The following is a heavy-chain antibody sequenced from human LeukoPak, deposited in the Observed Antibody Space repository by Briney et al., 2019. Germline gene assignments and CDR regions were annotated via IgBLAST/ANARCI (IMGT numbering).Heavy chain of an antibody. Sequence: GGSLRLSCAASGFTFSSYAMHWVRQAPGKGLEWVAVIWYDGSDKYYADSVKGRFTISRDNSKNTLYLQMNSLRAEDTAVYYCAKDSLLWFGELSGWGQGTLVTVSS. CDR3: AKDSLLWFGELSG. J-gene: IGHJ4*02. V-gene: IGHV3-33*06. CDR2: IWYDGSDK. D-gene: IGHD3-10*01. CDR1: GFTFSSYA.